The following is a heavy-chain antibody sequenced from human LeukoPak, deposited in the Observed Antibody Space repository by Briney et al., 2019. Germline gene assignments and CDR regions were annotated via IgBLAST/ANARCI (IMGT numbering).Heavy chain of an antibody. J-gene: IGHJ6*02. CDR1: GGSISIGGYY. CDR3: ARGSLVPAAILYYYGMDV. V-gene: IGHV4-31*03. D-gene: IGHD2-2*01. CDR2: IYYSGST. Sequence: SETLSLTCTVSGGSISIGGYYWSWIRQHPGKGLEWIGYIYYSGSTYYNPSLKSRVTISVDTSKNQFSLKLSSVTAADSAVYYCARGSLVPAAILYYYGMDVWGQGTTVTVSS.